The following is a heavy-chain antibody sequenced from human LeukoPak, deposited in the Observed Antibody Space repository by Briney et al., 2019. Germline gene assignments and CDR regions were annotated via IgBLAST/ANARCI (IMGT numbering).Heavy chain of an antibody. D-gene: IGHD6-19*01. CDR1: GSTFSSYS. CDR3: ARDRREQWLKDAFDI. V-gene: IGHV3-21*01. CDR2: ISSSSSYI. Sequence: GGSLRLSCAASGSTFSSYSMNWVRQAPGKGLEWVSSISSSSSYIYYADSVEGRFTISRDNARNSLYLQMNSLRAEDAAVYYCARDRREQWLKDAFDIWGQGTMVTVSS. J-gene: IGHJ3*02.